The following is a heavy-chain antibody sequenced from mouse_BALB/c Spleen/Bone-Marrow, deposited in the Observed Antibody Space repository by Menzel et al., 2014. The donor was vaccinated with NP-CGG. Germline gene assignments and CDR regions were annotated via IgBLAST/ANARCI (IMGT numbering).Heavy chain of an antibody. Sequence: EVQRVESGPELVKPGASVKMSCKASGYTFTSYIMHWVKQKPGQGLEWIGYINPYNDGTKYNEKFKGKATLTSDKSSSTAYMELSSLTSKDSAVYYCARRWLPYAMDYWGQGTSVTVSS. V-gene: IGHV1-14*01. CDR1: GYTFTSYI. CDR2: INPYNDGT. CDR3: ARRWLPYAMDY. D-gene: IGHD2-3*01. J-gene: IGHJ4*01.